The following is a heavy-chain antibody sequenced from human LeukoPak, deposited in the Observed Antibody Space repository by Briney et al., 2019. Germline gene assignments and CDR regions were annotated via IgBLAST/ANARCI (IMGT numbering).Heavy chain of an antibody. V-gene: IGHV3-48*01. CDR2: VSGSGSTV. CDR3: VRQFAS. CDR1: GFTFGDHI. Sequence: GGSLRRSCAASGFTFGDHIMNWVRQLPGKRLEWVAYVSGSGSTVYYADSVKGRFTVSRDNGKSSLYLQMNSLRVEDTALYYCVRQFASWGQGTLVTVSS. J-gene: IGHJ4*02.